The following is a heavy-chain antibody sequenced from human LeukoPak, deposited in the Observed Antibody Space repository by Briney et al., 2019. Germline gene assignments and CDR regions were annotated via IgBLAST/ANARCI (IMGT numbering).Heavy chain of an antibody. Sequence: PGGSLSLSCAASGFTFSNDGMSWVCLRPGNGMGWVSSISGGGSCTYYADCVKGPFSIATASTKNTLYLQMDSLAAEDTAFYYRAKDVHGGSGWRDYFHCWRQGSVDSVSS. V-gene: IGHV3-23*01. D-gene: IGHD6-19*01. CDR1: GFTFSNDG. CDR2: ISGGGSCT. J-gene: IGHJ4*02. CDR3: AKDVHGGSGWRDYFHC.